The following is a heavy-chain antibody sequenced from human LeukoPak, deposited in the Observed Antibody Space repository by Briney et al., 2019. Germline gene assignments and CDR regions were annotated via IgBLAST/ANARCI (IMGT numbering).Heavy chain of an antibody. V-gene: IGHV4-39*01. D-gene: IGHD6-19*01. CDR2: VHNSGST. Sequence: SETLSLTCAVSGGSITSGSYYWGWVRQSPEKGLEWIGSVHNSGSTYYIPSLKNRLSISVDTSKNQFTLKLSSVTAADTAVYYCARQVWSSGWLSSVYYYYGMDVWGQGTTVTVSS. CDR1: GGSITSGSYY. CDR3: ARQVWSSGWLSSVYYYYGMDV. J-gene: IGHJ6*02.